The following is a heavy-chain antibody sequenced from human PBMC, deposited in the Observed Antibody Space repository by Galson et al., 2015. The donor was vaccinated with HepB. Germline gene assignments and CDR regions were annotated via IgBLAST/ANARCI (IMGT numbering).Heavy chain of an antibody. V-gene: IGHV1-18*01. D-gene: IGHD3-9*01. J-gene: IGHJ3*02. CDR2: ISAYNSNT. Sequence: SVKVSCKASGYTFITYGISWVRQAPGQGLEWMGWISAYNSNTDYAQKLQGRVTMTTDTSTTTAFLELRSLRYDDTAVYYCARDREGHYNILTGYFDVESRYNAFDIWGQGTLVTVSS. CDR3: ARDREGHYNILTGYFDVESRYNAFDI. CDR1: GYTFITYG.